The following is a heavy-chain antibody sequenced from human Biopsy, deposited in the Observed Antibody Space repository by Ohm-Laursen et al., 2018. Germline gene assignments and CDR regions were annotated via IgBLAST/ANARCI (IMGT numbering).Heavy chain of an antibody. CDR1: GGSISGYH. V-gene: IGHV4-59*01. D-gene: IGHD2-2*01. CDR3: ARMPHFDY. J-gene: IGHJ4*02. Sequence: TLSLTCTVSGGSISGYHWSWIRQSPGKGLEWLAYISYTGGITSNPSLNGRATMSLDTAKNQFPLRLIYVTAADTAVYYCARMPHFDYWGQGILVTVSS. CDR2: ISYTGGI.